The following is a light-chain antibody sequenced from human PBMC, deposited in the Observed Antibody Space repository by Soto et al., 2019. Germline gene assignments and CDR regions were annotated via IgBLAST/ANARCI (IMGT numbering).Light chain of an antibody. CDR1: QSVSYY. V-gene: IGKV3-11*01. Sequence: EIVLTQSPATLSLSPGERATLSCRASQSVSYYLAWYQQKPGQAPRLLIYDASNRATGIPARFSGSGSGTDFTLTISSLEPEDFALYYCQQRSNWPPLTFGGGTKVEIK. CDR2: DAS. J-gene: IGKJ4*01. CDR3: QQRSNWPPLT.